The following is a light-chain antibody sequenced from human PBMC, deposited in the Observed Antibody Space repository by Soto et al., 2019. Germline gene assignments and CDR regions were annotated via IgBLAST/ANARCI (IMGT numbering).Light chain of an antibody. CDR1: QSVSSY. CDR3: QQRSNWPPMWT. V-gene: IGKV3-11*01. J-gene: IGKJ1*01. Sequence: EIVLTQSPATLSLSTGERATLSCRASQSVSSYLAWYQQKPGQAPRLLIYDASNRATGIPARFSGSGSGTDFTLTISSLEPEDFAVYYCQQRSNWPPMWTFGQGTKVDIK. CDR2: DAS.